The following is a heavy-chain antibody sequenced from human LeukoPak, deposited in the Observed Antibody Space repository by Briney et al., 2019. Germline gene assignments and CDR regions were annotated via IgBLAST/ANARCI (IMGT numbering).Heavy chain of an antibody. D-gene: IGHD3-3*01. J-gene: IGHJ4*02. CDR3: ARDVDFGVVTPFDY. Sequence: PWGSLRLSCAASGFTFSNYAMSWVRQAPGEGLEWVSAIGGGNEYTYYVDSVKGRFTISRDNSKNMLYLQMNSLRAEDTAVYYCARDVDFGVVTPFDYWGQGTLVTVSS. CDR1: GFTFSNYA. CDR2: IGGGNEYT. V-gene: IGHV3-23*01.